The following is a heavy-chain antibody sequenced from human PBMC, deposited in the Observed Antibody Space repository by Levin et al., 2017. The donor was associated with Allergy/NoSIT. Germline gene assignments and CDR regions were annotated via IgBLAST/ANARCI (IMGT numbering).Heavy chain of an antibody. Sequence: SETLSLTCTVSGGSISSPVYYWGWVRQSPGTGLEWIGSGYFGGSTYYNPSLRGRVTISVDTSTSQFSLRLPSMTAADTAVYYCARLRKPGVGAPGTSYYYYMDVWGKGITVTVS. J-gene: IGHJ6*03. CDR3: ARLRKPGVGAPGTSYYYYMDV. CDR1: GGSISSPVYY. CDR2: GYFGGST. D-gene: IGHD6-13*01. V-gene: IGHV4-39*01.